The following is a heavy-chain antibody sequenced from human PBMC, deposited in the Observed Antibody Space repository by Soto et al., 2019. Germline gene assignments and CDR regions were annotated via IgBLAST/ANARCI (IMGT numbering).Heavy chain of an antibody. Sequence: EVQLVESGGGVVKPGGSLRLSCAASGFTFSSYSMNWVRQAPGKGLEWVSAMSSRSGYIYYAVSVKGRFTISRDNAKNSMYLQMNSLRAEDMAVYHCAISTPVSGYAGRTGEYWGQGNLVTVSS. CDR1: GFTFSSYS. V-gene: IGHV3-21*01. D-gene: IGHD5-12*01. J-gene: IGHJ4*02. CDR2: MSSRSGYI. CDR3: AISTPVSGYAGRTGEY.